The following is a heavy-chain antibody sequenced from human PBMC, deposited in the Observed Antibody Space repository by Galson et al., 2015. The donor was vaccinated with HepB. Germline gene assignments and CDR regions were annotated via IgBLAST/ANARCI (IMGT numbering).Heavy chain of an antibody. CDR1: GGTFSSYA. CDR3: AGHGTYYYGYYY. CDR2: IIPIFGTA. J-gene: IGHJ4*02. Sequence: SVKVSCKASGGTFSSYAISWVRQAPGQGLEWMGGIIPIFGTANYAQKFQGRVTITADESTSTAYMELSSLRSEDTAVYYCAGHGTYYYGYYYWGQGTLVTVSS. V-gene: IGHV1-69*13. D-gene: IGHD3-10*01.